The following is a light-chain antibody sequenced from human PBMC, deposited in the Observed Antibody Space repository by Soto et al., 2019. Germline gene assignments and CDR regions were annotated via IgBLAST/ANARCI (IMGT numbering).Light chain of an antibody. CDR3: QQYGGSPPT. CDR2: GAS. V-gene: IGKV3-20*01. J-gene: IGKJ1*01. Sequence: EIVLTQSPGTLSLSPGERATLSCRASQSVSSNYLAWYQRKPGQAPRLLIYGASSRATDSPNRFSGSGSGTDFTLTITRLEPEDFAVYFCQQYGGSPPTFGQGTKVEIK. CDR1: QSVSSNY.